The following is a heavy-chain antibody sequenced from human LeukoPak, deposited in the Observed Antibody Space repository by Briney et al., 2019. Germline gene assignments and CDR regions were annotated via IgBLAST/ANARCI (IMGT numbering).Heavy chain of an antibody. CDR3: ARGHDILTSFDY. Sequence: LVKVSCKASGGTFSSYAISWVRQAPGQGLEWMGGIIPIFGTANYAQKFQGRVTITADESTSTAYMELSSLRSEDTAVYYCARGHDILTSFDYWGQGTLVTVSS. J-gene: IGHJ4*02. CDR1: GGTFSSYA. D-gene: IGHD3-9*01. V-gene: IGHV1-69*13. CDR2: IIPIFGTA.